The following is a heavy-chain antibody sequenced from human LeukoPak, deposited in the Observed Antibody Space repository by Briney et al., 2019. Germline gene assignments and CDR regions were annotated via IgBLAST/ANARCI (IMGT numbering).Heavy chain of an antibody. CDR3: ARTTRVGATDPYNWFDP. J-gene: IGHJ5*02. Sequence: GGSLRLSCVASGFTFTTYTMTWVRQAPGKGLEWVANIKQDVSEKSYVDSVKGRFTISRDNAKNSLYLQMSSLRAEDTAVYYCARTTRVGATDPYNWFDPWGQGTLVTVSS. CDR2: IKQDVSEK. V-gene: IGHV3-7*01. CDR1: GFTFTTYT. D-gene: IGHD1-26*01.